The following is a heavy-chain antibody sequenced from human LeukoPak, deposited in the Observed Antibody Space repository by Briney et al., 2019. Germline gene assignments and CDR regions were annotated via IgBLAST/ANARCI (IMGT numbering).Heavy chain of an antibody. CDR2: INWNGGST. D-gene: IGHD1-26*01. CDR3: AREGIVGAGDYYYYMDV. Sequence: GGSLRLSCAASGLTFDDYGMSWVRQAPGKGLEWVSGINWNGGSTGYADSVKGRFTISRDNAKNSLYLQMNSLRAEDTALYYCAREGIVGAGDYYYYMDVWGKGTTVTVSS. J-gene: IGHJ6*03. V-gene: IGHV3-20*04. CDR1: GLTFDDYG.